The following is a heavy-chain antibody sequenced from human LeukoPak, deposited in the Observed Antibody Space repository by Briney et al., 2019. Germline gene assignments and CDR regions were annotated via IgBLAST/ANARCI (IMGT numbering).Heavy chain of an antibody. CDR2: IRYDGSNK. V-gene: IGHV3-30*02. CDR3: ASVGSSTSSCYYYYMDV. CDR1: GFTFSSYG. J-gene: IGHJ6*03. D-gene: IGHD2-2*01. Sequence: QPGGSLRLSCAASGFTFSSYGMHWVRQAPGKGLEWVAFIRYDGSNKYYADSVKGRFTISRDNSKNTLYLQMDSLRAEDTAVYYCASVGSSTSSCYYYYMDVWGKGTTVTVSS.